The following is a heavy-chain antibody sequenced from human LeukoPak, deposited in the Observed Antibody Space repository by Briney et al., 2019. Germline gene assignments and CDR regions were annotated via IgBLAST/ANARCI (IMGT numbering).Heavy chain of an antibody. D-gene: IGHD4-17*01. V-gene: IGHV4-30-4*01. CDR2: IYYSGTT. CDR1: GASISSGYYY. J-gene: IGHJ5*02. CDR3: ARDNDDGDYVGWFDP. Sequence: SETLSLTCTVSGASISSGYYYWSWLRQSPGKGLEWIGYIYYSGTTYYSPSLKSRLTISLDTSKNHLSLKLTSVTAADTAIYYCARDNDDGDYVGWFDPRGQGTLVTVSS.